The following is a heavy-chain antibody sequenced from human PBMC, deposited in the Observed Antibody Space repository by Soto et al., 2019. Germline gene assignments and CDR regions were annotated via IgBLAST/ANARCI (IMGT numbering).Heavy chain of an antibody. D-gene: IGHD2-15*01. CDR2: IIPIFGTA. J-gene: IGHJ6*02. CDR1: GGTFSSYA. CDR3: ARWRGSGGSCYSCYYYYGMDV. Sequence: ASVKVSCKASGGTFSSYAISWVRQAPGQGLEWMGGIIPIFGTANYAQKFQGRVTITADESTSTAYMELSSLRSEDTAVYYCARWRGSGGSCYSCYYYYGMDVWGQGTTVTVSS. V-gene: IGHV1-69*13.